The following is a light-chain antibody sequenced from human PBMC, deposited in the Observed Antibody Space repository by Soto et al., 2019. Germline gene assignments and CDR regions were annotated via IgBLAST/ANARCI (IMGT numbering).Light chain of an antibody. CDR2: GAS. J-gene: IGKJ5*01. CDR1: QSVSSSY. V-gene: IGKV3-20*01. Sequence: EIVLTSSQGTLSFSPVEISTLSCRASQSVSSSYLAWYQQKPGQAPRLLIYGASSRATGIPDRFSGSGSGADVTLTITRLEPEDCAVYYCQKHGFSPINCGQGTRLEIK. CDR3: QKHGFSPIN.